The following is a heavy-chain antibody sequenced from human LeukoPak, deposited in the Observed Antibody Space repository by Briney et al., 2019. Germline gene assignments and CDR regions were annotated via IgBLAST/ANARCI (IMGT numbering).Heavy chain of an antibody. CDR1: GFTFSSYA. J-gene: IGHJ4*02. CDR3: ARWDTMIVVALDY. D-gene: IGHD3-22*01. Sequence: GGSLRLSCAASGFTFSSYAMHWVRQAPGKGLEWVGWINAGNGNTKYSQKFQGRVTITRDTSASTAYMELSSLRSEDTAVYYCARWDTMIVVALDYWGQGTLVTVSS. V-gene: IGHV1-3*01. CDR2: INAGNGNT.